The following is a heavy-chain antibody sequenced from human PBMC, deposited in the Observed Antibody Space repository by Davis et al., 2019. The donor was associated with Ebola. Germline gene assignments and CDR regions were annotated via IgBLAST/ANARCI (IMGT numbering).Heavy chain of an antibody. D-gene: IGHD4-17*01. CDR2: IYSGVTA. J-gene: IGHJ4*02. CDR3: AKTGTDFGDYVGYFDY. V-gene: IGHV3-53*01. CDR1: GFSVSSNY. Sequence: GESLKISCAASGFSVSSNYMSWVRQAPGKGLEWVSVIYSGVTANYADAVKGRFTISRDNSQDTLSLQMNSLRAEDTAIYYCAKTGTDFGDYVGYFDYWGQGTLVTVSS.